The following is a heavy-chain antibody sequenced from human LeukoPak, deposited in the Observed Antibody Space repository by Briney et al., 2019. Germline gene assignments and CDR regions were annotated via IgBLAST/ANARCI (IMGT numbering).Heavy chain of an antibody. CDR1: GFTFSSYA. J-gene: IGHJ4*02. V-gene: IGHV3-23*01. D-gene: IGHD2-8*02. CDR3: ATYRQVLLPFES. Sequence: GGSLRLSCPVSGFTFSSYAMSWVRQAPGKGLEWVSGISGSDDSTYYADSVKGRFTISRDNSKSTLSLQMNSLRAEDTAIYYCATYRQVLLPFESWGQGTLVTVSS. CDR2: ISGSDDST.